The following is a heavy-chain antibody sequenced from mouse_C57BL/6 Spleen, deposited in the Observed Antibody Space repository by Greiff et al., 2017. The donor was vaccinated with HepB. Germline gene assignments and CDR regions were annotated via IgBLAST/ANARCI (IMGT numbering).Heavy chain of an antibody. V-gene: IGHV14-2*01. Sequence: VKLMESGAELVKPGASVKLSCTASGFNITDYYMHWVKQRTEQGLEWIGRIDPEDGETKYAPKFQGKATIPADTSSNTAYLQLSSLTSEDTAVYYCASYGNRFAYWGQGTLVTVSA. J-gene: IGHJ3*01. CDR2: IDPEDGET. CDR3: ASYGNRFAY. CDR1: GFNITDYY. D-gene: IGHD2-1*01.